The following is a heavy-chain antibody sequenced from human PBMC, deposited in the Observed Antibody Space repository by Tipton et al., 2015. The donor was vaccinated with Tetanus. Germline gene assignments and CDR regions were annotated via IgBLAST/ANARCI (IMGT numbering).Heavy chain of an antibody. CDR2: ISYTGST. V-gene: IGHV4-59*01. CDR1: GGSISSNY. Sequence: TLSLTCTVSGGSISSNYWSWIRQPAGKGLEWVGYISYTGSTNYNPSLKSRLSISLNTSHNQISLKLTSPAATDTAVYYCARLTTPFNTFDLWGQGRLVTVSS. D-gene: IGHD1-1*01. CDR3: ARLTTPFNTFDL. J-gene: IGHJ3*01.